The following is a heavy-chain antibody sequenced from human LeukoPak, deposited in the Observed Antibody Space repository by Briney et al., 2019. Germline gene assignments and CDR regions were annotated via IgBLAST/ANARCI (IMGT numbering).Heavy chain of an antibody. Sequence: ASVKVSCKASGYTFTSYAMNWVRQAPGQGLEWMGWIDTNTGNPTYAQGFTGRFVFSLYTSVSTAYLQISRLTAEDTAVYYCARLPADDYYDSSGYYWGDYWGQGTLVTVSS. D-gene: IGHD3-22*01. CDR1: GYTFTSYA. CDR2: IDTNTGNP. CDR3: ARLPADDYYDSSGYYWGDY. V-gene: IGHV7-4-1*02. J-gene: IGHJ4*02.